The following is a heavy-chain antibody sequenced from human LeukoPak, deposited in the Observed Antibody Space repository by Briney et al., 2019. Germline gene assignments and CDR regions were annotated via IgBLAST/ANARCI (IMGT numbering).Heavy chain of an antibody. V-gene: IGHV3-9*01. CDR2: ISWNSGSI. CDR3: AKGKDYYDSSGYLDAFDI. Sequence: SGGSLRLSCAASGFTFSSYAMSWVRQAPGKGLEWVSGISWNSGSIGYADSVKGRFTISRDNAKNSLYLQMNSLRAEDTALYYCAKGKDYYDSSGYLDAFDIWGQGTMVTVSS. CDR1: GFTFSSYA. J-gene: IGHJ3*02. D-gene: IGHD3-22*01.